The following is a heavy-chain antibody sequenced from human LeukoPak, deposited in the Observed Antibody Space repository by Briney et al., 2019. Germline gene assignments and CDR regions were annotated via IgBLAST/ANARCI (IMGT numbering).Heavy chain of an antibody. D-gene: IGHD3-3*01. CDR3: ARTGSYYDFWSGYYDAFDY. Sequence: PSGTLSLTCTVSGYSISSGYYWGWIRQPPGKGLEWIGSIYHSGSTYYNPSLKSRVTISVDTSKNQFSLKLSSVTAADTAVYYCARTGSYYDFWSGYYDAFDYWGQGTLVTVSS. CDR1: GYSISSGYY. J-gene: IGHJ4*02. V-gene: IGHV4-38-2*02. CDR2: IYHSGST.